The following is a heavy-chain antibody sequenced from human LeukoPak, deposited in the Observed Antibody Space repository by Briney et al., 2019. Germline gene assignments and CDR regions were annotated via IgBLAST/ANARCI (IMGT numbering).Heavy chain of an antibody. CDR3: ARMKGSGYYWMGIDSYYFDY. Sequence: GGSLRLSCAASGFTFSSYEVNWVRQAPGKGLEWVANIKQDGSEKYYVDSVKGRLTISRDNAKNSLYLQMNSLRAEDTAVYYCARMKGSGYYWMGIDSYYFDYWGQGTLVTVSS. CDR2: IKQDGSEK. CDR1: GFTFSSYE. D-gene: IGHD3-22*01. V-gene: IGHV3-7*01. J-gene: IGHJ4*02.